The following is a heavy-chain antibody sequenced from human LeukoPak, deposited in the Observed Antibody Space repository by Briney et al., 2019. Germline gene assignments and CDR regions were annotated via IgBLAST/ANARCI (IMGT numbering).Heavy chain of an antibody. J-gene: IGHJ5*02. CDR1: GFDFSGFS. CDR3: AREQGSGYCSGGSCYWIDAINWFDP. Sequence: GGSLRLSCVVSGFDFSGFSMSWVRQAPGKGLEWVSYISSSGSTIYYADSVKGRFTISRDNAKNSLYLQMNSLRAEDTAVYYCAREQGSGYCSGGSCYWIDAINWFDPWGQGTLVTVSS. V-gene: IGHV3-48*03. D-gene: IGHD2-15*01. CDR2: ISSSGSTI.